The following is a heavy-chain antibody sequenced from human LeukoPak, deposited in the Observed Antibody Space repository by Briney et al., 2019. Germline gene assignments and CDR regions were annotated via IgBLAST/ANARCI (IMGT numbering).Heavy chain of an antibody. V-gene: IGHV3-30*02. CDR1: GFTFSSYG. Sequence: PGGSLRLSCAASGFTFSSYGMHWVRQAPGKGLEWVAFIRYDGSNKYYADSVKGRFTISRDNSKNTVYLQMNSLRAEDTAVYYCGPLGGLIVFDYWAREPWSPPPQ. D-gene: IGHD3-16*02. J-gene: IGHJ4*02. CDR3: GPLGGLIVFDY. CDR2: IRYDGSNK.